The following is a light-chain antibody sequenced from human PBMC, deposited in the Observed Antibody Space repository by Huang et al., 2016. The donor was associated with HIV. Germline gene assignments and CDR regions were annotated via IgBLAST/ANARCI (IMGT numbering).Light chain of an antibody. J-gene: IGKJ2*01. V-gene: IGKV3-15*01. Sequence: EIVMTQSPATLSVSPGERATLSCRASQSVSSNLAWYKQKPSQAPRLLIYGASTRATGIPARCSGSGSGTEFTLTISSLQSEDFAVYYCQQYNNWPLYTFGQGTKLEIK. CDR3: QQYNNWPLYT. CDR2: GAS. CDR1: QSVSSN.